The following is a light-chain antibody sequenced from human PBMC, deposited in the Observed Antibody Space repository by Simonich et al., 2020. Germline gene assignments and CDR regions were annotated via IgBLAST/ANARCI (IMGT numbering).Light chain of an antibody. CDR3: QQYGSSPFT. J-gene: IGKJ3*01. CDR1: QSVSSSY. CDR2: GAS. Sequence: EIVMTQSPATLSVSPGERATLSCRAGQSVSSSYLAWYQHKPGQAPRLLIYGASSRATGIPDRFIGSGSGTDFTLTISRLEPEDFAVYYCQQYGSSPFTFGPGTKVDIK. V-gene: IGKV3-20*01.